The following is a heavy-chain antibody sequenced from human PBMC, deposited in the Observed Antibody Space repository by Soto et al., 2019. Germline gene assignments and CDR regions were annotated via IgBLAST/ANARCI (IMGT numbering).Heavy chain of an antibody. CDR1: GGSISSGGYY. J-gene: IGHJ4*02. V-gene: IGHV4-31*03. Sequence: QVQLQESGPGLVKPSQTLSLTCTVSGGSISSGGYYWSWIRQHPGKGLEWIGHIYYSGSTYYNPSLKSRVTISVDTSKNQFSLKLSSVTAADTAVYYCASGYCSGGSCYSGYYFDYWGQGTLVTVSS. CDR3: ASGYCSGGSCYSGYYFDY. D-gene: IGHD2-15*01. CDR2: IYYSGST.